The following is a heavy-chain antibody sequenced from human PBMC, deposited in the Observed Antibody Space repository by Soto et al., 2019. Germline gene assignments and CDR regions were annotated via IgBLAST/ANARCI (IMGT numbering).Heavy chain of an antibody. CDR3: ARSGSKYGANALDI. Sequence: PSETLSLTCTVSGGSISGYYWNWIRQPPGKGLEYIGHIYYIGTTNYNPSLKSRATISVDTSKNQFSLKLTSVTAADTAVYFCARSGSKYGANALDIWDQGTMVTVSS. CDR2: IYYIGTT. V-gene: IGHV4-59*01. CDR1: GGSISGYY. J-gene: IGHJ3*02. D-gene: IGHD5-18*01.